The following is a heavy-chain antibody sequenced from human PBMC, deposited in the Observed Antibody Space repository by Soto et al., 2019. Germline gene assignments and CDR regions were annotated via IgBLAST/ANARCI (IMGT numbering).Heavy chain of an antibody. CDR1: GFALSTYT. V-gene: IGHV3-23*01. CDR2: IIGSSGAT. CDR3: AKDKRPDGAWDMDY. Sequence: EVQLLESGGCVVQPGGSPRLSCAASGFALSTYTMNWVRQAPGKGLEWVSSIIGSSGATDYADSVRGRFTISRDISAKSVFLQMDGLRVEDTAVYYCAKDKRPDGAWDMDYWGQGTLVTVSS. D-gene: IGHD1-1*01. J-gene: IGHJ4*02.